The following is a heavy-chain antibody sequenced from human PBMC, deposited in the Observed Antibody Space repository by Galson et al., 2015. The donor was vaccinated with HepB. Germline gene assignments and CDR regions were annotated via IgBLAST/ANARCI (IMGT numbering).Heavy chain of an antibody. D-gene: IGHD2/OR15-2a*01. CDR3: ARGLQYCIDSHCRGSYYYMDV. J-gene: IGHJ6*03. CDR2: INPNSGDT. CDR1: GYTFTDYY. V-gene: IGHV1-2*06. Sequence: SVKVSCKASGYTFTDYYIHWVRQAPGQGLEWMGRINPNSGDTNYAQKFQGRVTMTRDTSISTACMELSRLRSVDTAVYYCARGLQYCIDSHCRGSYYYMDVWGKGTTVTVSS.